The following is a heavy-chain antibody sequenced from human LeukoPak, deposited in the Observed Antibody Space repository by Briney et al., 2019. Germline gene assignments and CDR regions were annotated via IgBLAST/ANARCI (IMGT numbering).Heavy chain of an antibody. J-gene: IGHJ4*02. CDR2: IRSKAYGGTT. Sequence: PGGSLRLSCTASGFTFGDYAMSWVRQAPGKGLECVGFIRSKAYGGTTEYAASVKGRFTISRDDSKSIAYLQMNSLKTEDTAVYYCTRDLSVWESFDYWGQGTLVTVSS. D-gene: IGHD1-26*01. CDR1: GFTFGDYA. V-gene: IGHV3-49*04. CDR3: TRDLSVWESFDY.